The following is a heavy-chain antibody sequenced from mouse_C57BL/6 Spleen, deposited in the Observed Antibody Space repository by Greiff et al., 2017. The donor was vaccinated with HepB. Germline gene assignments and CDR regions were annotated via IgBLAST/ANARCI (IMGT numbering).Heavy chain of an antibody. J-gene: IGHJ4*01. CDR2: IDPSDSYT. D-gene: IGHD1-1*01. V-gene: IGHV1-50*01. Sequence: QVQLQQPGAELVKPGASVKLSCKASGYTFTSYWMQWVKQRPGQGLEWIGEIDPSDSYTNYNQKFKGKATLTVDTSSSTADMQLSSLTSEDSAVYYCARWYYGSRDYYAMDYWGQGTSVTVSS. CDR3: ARWYYGSRDYYAMDY. CDR1: GYTFTSYW.